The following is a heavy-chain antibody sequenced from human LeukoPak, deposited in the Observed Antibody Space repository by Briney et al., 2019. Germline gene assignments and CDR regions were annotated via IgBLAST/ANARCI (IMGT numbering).Heavy chain of an antibody. CDR1: GFTFDDYA. CDR2: ISGDGGST. V-gene: IGHV3-43*02. J-gene: IGHJ4*02. D-gene: IGHD6-19*01. Sequence: PGGSLRLSCAASGFTFDDYAMHWVRQAPGKGLEWVSLISGDGGSTYYADSVKGRFTISRDNSKNSLYLQMNSLRTEDTALYYCAKDGPYSSGWHPDYWGQGTLVTVSS. CDR3: AKDGPYSSGWHPDY.